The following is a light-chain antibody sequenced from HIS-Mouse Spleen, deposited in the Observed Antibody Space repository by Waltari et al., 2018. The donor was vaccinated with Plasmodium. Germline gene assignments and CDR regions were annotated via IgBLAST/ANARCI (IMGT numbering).Light chain of an antibody. V-gene: IGLV3-10*01. CDR1: ALPKNS. CDR3: YSTDSSGNHRV. J-gene: IGLJ3*02. CDR2: EDS. Sequence: SYELTQPPSVSVSPGQPARITCSGDALPKNSAYLYQQTSGQAPVLVIYEDSKRPPGIPERFSGSSSGTMATLTISGAQVEDEADYYCYSTDSSGNHRVFGGGTKLTVL.